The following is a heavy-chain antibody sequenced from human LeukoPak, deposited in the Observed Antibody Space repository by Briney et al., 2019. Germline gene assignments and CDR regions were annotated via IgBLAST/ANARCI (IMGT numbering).Heavy chain of an antibody. D-gene: IGHD3-22*01. J-gene: IGHJ1*01. Sequence: GGSLRLSCAASRFTFSNAWMSWVRQAPGKGLEWVGRIKSKTDGGTTDYAAPVNGRFTISRDDSKDTLYLQMNSLKTEDTAVYYCTTDTYDSGVYYPQQWGHGTLVTGSS. CDR2: IKSKTDGGTT. CDR3: TTDTYDSGVYYPQQ. V-gene: IGHV3-15*01. CDR1: RFTFSNAW.